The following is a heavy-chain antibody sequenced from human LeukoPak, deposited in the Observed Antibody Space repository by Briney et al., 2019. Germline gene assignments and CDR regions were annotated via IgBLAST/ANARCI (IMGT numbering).Heavy chain of an antibody. V-gene: IGHV3-21*01. CDR2: ISSSSDYI. CDR1: GFTFSSYS. D-gene: IGHD2-15*01. Sequence: GGSLRLSCAASGFTFSSYSMNWVRQAPGKGLEWVSSISSSSDYIYYADSKKGRFTISRDNAKNSLYLQMNSLRAEDTAVYYCANTYCSGGSCYWAFDYWGQGTLVTVSS. CDR3: ANTYCSGGSCYWAFDY. J-gene: IGHJ4*02.